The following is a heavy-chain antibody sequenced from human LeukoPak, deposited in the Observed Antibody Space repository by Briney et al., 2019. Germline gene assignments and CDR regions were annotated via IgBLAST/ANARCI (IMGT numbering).Heavy chain of an antibody. D-gene: IGHD1-7*01. CDR2: IRSKAYGGTT. CDR3: TTTGPYNWNYE. V-gene: IGHV3-49*04. CDR1: GFTFGDYA. J-gene: IGHJ4*02. Sequence: PGGSLRLSCTASGFTFGDYAMSWVRQAPGKGLEWVGFIRSKAYGGTTEYAASVKGRFTISRDDSKSIAYLQMNSLKTEDTAVYYCTTTGPYNWNYEWGQGTLVTVSS.